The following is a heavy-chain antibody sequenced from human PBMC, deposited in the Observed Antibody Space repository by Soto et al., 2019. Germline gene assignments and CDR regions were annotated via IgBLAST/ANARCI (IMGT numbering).Heavy chain of an antibody. CDR1: GFTFSSYG. CDR2: IWYDGSNK. V-gene: IGHV3-33*01. CDR3: ARGSGFFGVVPALLDY. D-gene: IGHD3-3*01. J-gene: IGHJ4*02. Sequence: GGSLRLSCAASGFTFSSYGMHWVRQAPGKGLEWVAVIWYDGSNKYYADSVKGRFTISRDNSKNTLYLQMNSLRAEDTAVYYCARGSGFFGVVPALLDYWGQGTLVTVSS.